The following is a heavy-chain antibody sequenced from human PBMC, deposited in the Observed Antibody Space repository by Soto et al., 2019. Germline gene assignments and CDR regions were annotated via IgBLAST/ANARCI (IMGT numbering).Heavy chain of an antibody. Sequence: EVQLVESGGGLVQPGGSRRLSCAVSGFSFSSYWMHWVRQAPGKGLEWVSRINSDGSRTYYADSVKGRFTISRDNAKNTLYLQMNSLRAEDTAVYYCARVRVGSYNWFDPWGQGTLVTVSS. J-gene: IGHJ5*02. V-gene: IGHV3-74*01. D-gene: IGHD6-13*01. CDR1: GFSFSSYW. CDR2: INSDGSRT. CDR3: ARVRVGSYNWFDP.